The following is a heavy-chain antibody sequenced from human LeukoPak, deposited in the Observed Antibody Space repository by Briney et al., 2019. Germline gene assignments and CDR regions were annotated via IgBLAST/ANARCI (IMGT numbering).Heavy chain of an antibody. D-gene: IGHD3-16*01. Sequence: SETLSLTCTVSGGSISDYSWSWIRQPPGKGLEWIGNIYYSGSANHNPSLKSRVTISVDTSKEQFSLKVNSVTAADTAVYYCTRGAGWLIDYWGQGILVTVSS. V-gene: IGHV4-59*01. CDR2: IYYSGSA. CDR1: GGSISDYS. J-gene: IGHJ4*02. CDR3: TRGAGWLIDY.